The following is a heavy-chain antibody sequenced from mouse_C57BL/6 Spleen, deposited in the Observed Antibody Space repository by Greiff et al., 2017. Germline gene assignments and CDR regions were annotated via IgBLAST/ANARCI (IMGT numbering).Heavy chain of an antibody. D-gene: IGHD2-2*01. Sequence: EVKLMESGGGLVKPGGSLKLSCAASGFTFSDYGMHWVRQAPEKGLEWVAYISSGSSTIYYADTVKGRFTISRANAKNTLFLQMTSLRSEDTAMYYCAREYGYDNYAMDYWGQGTSVTVSS. J-gene: IGHJ4*01. CDR3: AREYGYDNYAMDY. V-gene: IGHV5-17*01. CDR2: ISSGSSTI. CDR1: GFTFSDYG.